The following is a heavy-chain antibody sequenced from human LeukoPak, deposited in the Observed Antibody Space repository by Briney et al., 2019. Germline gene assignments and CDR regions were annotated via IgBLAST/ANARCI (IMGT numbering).Heavy chain of an antibody. CDR2: IIPIFGTA. CDR3: ARAWFYDYVWGSYRKDTTHPEYYYYMDV. Sequence: SVKVSCKASGGTFSSYAISWVRQAPGQGLEWMGGIIPIFGTANYAQKFQGRVKITTDESTSTAYMELSSLRSEDTAMYYCARAWFYDYVWGSYRKDTTHPEYYYYMDVWGKGTTVTVSS. V-gene: IGHV1-69*05. J-gene: IGHJ6*03. D-gene: IGHD3-16*02. CDR1: GGTFSSYA.